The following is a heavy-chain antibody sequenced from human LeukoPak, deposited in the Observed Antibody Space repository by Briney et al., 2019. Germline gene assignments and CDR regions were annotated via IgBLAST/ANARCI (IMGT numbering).Heavy chain of an antibody. CDR3: AREGYSYEYYFDY. D-gene: IGHD5-18*01. J-gene: IGHJ4*02. V-gene: IGHV4-59*01. CDR2: IYYSGST. CDR1: GGSISSYY. Sequence: SETLSLTCTVSGGSISSYYWSWIRQPPGKGLEWIGYIYYSGSTTYNPSLKSRVTMSVDTSKNQFSLKLSSVTAADTAVYYCAREGYSYEYYFDYWGQGTLVTVSS.